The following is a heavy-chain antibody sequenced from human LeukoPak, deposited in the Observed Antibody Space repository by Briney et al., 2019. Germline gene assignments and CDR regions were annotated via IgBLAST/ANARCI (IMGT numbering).Heavy chain of an antibody. D-gene: IGHD3-3*01. CDR1: GGSFSGYY. CDR3: ARHVAIFGVVTTGFDY. CDR2: INHSGST. J-gene: IGHJ4*02. Sequence: PSETLSLTCAVYGGSFSGYYWSWIRQPPGKGLEWIGEINHSGSTSYNPSLKSRVTISVDTSKNQFSLKLSSVTAADTAVYYCARHVAIFGVVTTGFDYWGQGTLVTDSS. V-gene: IGHV4-34*01.